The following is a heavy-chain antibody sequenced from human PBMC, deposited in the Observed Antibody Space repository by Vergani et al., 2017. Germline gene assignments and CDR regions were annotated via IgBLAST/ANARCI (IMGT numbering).Heavy chain of an antibody. D-gene: IGHD2-21*01. CDR3: ADLYGDDGFSPF. J-gene: IGHJ4*02. V-gene: IGHV3-23*01. CDR2: ISGSGGST. CDR1: GFTVSGYA. Sequence: EVQLLESGGGLVQPGGSLRLSCATSGFTVSGYAMSWVRQAPGKGLEWVSSISGSGGSTYYADSVKGRFTISRDNSKNTLYLQMNSLRAEDTAVYYCADLYGDDGFSPFWGQGTLVTVSS.